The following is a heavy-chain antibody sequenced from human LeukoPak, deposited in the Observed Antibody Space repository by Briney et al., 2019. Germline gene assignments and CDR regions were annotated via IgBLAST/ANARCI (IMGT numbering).Heavy chain of an antibody. CDR1: GFTFSSYG. Sequence: GGSLRLSCAASGFTFSSYGMHWVRQAPGKGLEWVAFIRYDGSNKYYADSVKGRFTISRDNFKNTVSLQMNSLRAEDTALYYCAKDAQRGFDYSNSLEHWGQGSLVTVSS. CDR2: IRYDGSNK. CDR3: AKDAQRGFDYSNSLEH. V-gene: IGHV3-30*02. J-gene: IGHJ4*02. D-gene: IGHD4-11*01.